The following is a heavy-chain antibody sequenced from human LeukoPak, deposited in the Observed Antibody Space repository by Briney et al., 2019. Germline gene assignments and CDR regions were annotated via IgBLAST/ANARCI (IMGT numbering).Heavy chain of an antibody. V-gene: IGHV4-34*01. CDR1: GGPFSGYY. Sequence: SETLSLTCAVYGGPFSGYYWGWIRQPPGKGLEWIGEINHSGSTNYNPSLKSRVTISVDTSKNQFSLKLSSVTAADTAVYYWARAYCSGGSCYSSNYWGQGTLVTVSS. D-gene: IGHD2-15*01. CDR2: INHSGST. CDR3: ARAYCSGGSCYSSNY. J-gene: IGHJ4*02.